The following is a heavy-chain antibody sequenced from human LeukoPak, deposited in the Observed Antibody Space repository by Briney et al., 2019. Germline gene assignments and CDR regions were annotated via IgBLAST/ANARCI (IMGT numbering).Heavy chain of an antibody. J-gene: IGHJ4*02. CDR1: GFTFSSYE. Sequence: PGGSLRLSCAASGFTFSSYEMNWVRQAPGKGLEWVSYISSSGSTIYYADSVKGRFTISRDNAKSSLYLQMNSLRDEDTALYYCVREVGATSGTLDYWGQGTQVTFSS. CDR3: VREVGATSGTLDY. CDR2: ISSSGSTI. V-gene: IGHV3-48*03. D-gene: IGHD1-26*01.